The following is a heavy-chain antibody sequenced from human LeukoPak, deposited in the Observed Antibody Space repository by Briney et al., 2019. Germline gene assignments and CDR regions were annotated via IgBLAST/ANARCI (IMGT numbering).Heavy chain of an antibody. CDR3: ARVMGIADPRRGTLEYYYGMDV. Sequence: ASVKVSCKVSGYTLTELSMHWVRQAPGKGLEWMGGFDPEDGETIYAQKFQGRVTMTEDTSTDTAYMELSSLRSEDTAVYCCARVMGIADPRRGTLEYYYGMDVWGQGTMVTVSS. J-gene: IGHJ6*02. D-gene: IGHD6-13*01. CDR1: GYTLTELS. CDR2: FDPEDGET. V-gene: IGHV1-24*01.